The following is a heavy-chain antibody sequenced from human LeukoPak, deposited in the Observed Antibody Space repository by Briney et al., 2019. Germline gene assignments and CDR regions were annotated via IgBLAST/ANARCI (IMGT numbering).Heavy chain of an antibody. CDR1: GFTFSTYN. Sequence: GGSLRLSCAASGFTFSTYNMNWVRQAPGKGLEWVSSISSSSSYIYYADSVKGRFTISRDNAKNSLYLQMNSLRAEDTALYYCARGRGRSIAEFDHWGQGTLVTVSS. CDR2: ISSSSSYI. D-gene: IGHD6-6*01. CDR3: ARGRGRSIAEFDH. V-gene: IGHV3-21*01. J-gene: IGHJ4*02.